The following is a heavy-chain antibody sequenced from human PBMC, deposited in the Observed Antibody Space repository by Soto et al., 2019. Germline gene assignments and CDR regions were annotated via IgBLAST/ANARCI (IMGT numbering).Heavy chain of an antibody. J-gene: IGHJ5*02. V-gene: IGHV3-48*01. CDR1: GFTFSGYN. D-gene: IGHD3-10*01. CDR3: ARTYYYRSGTYFAWFDP. CDR2: ISSSSGTI. Sequence: AGGSLRLSCAASGFTFSGYNMNWVRQAPGKGLEWVSYISSSSGTIYYADSVKGRFTISRDNAKNSLYLQMNSLRAEDTAVYFCARTYYYRSGTYFAWFDPWGQGTLVTVSS.